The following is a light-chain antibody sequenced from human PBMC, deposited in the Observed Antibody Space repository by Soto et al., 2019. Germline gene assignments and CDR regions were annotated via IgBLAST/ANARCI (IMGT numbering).Light chain of an antibody. V-gene: IGLV1-40*01. Sequence: QSALTQPTSVSLAPGQRVTISCTGSSANIGAAYNVDWYQQLPGTAPKLLIYGNNNRPSGVPARFSGSKSGTSASLAIAGLQAEDEGDYYCQSYDSSLSGYVFGTGTKVTVL. CDR3: QSYDSSLSGYV. CDR2: GNN. J-gene: IGLJ1*01. CDR1: SANIGAAYN.